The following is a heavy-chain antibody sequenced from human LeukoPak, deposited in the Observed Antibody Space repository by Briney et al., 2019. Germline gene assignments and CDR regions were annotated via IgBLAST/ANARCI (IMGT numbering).Heavy chain of an antibody. D-gene: IGHD6-6*01. CDR1: GYTFTGYY. V-gene: IGHV1-2*06. CDR2: INPNSGGT. Sequence: GSSVKVSCKASGYTFTGYYMHWVRQAPGQGLEWMGRINPNSGGTNYAQKFQGRVTMTRDTSISTAYMELSRLRSDDTAVYYCAILPGSSSPFDYWGQGTLVTVSS. J-gene: IGHJ4*02. CDR3: AILPGSSSPFDY.